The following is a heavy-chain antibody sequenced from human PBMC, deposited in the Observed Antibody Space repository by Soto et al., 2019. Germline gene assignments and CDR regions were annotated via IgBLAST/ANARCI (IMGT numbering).Heavy chain of an antibody. CDR1: GFTFNSYG. CDR2: IWYDGSSE. V-gene: IGHV3-33*01. Sequence: QVKLVESGGGVVQPGRSVRLSCGASGFTFNSYGMFWVRQAPGKGLEWVAMIWYDGSSEYYADSVKGRFTISRDNSKNTLYLQMNSLRVGDTAVYYCARVSAGDTSPNYFDYWGQGTLVTVSS. J-gene: IGHJ4*02. D-gene: IGHD2-21*02. CDR3: ARVSAGDTSPNYFDY.